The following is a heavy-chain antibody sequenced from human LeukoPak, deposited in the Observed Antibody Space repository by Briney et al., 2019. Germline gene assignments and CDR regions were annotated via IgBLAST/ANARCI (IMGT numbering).Heavy chain of an antibody. D-gene: IGHD2-21*01. J-gene: IGHJ6*02. CDR1: GGSISSSNW. CDR3: ARVFLRRALSYYYYYGMDV. V-gene: IGHV4-4*02. Sequence: PSGTLSLTCAVSGGSISSSNWWSWVRQPPGKGLEWIGEIYHSGSTNYNPSLKSRVTISVDKSKNQFSLKLSSVTAADTAVYYCARVFLRRALSYYYYYGMDVWGQGTTVTVSS. CDR2: IYHSGST.